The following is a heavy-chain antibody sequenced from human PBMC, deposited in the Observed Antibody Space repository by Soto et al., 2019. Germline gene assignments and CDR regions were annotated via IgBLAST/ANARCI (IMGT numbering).Heavy chain of an antibody. D-gene: IGHD5-12*01. CDR1: DYIFTKYG. V-gene: IGHV1-18*01. CDR3: SIDGGGYDWLPGSALDY. J-gene: IGHJ4*02. CDR2: ISVYNGKT. Sequence: ASVKVSCKASDYIFTKYGFSWVRQAPGQGLEWMGWISVYNGKTNYAQKVQGRVTMTTDTSTTTAYMELRGLRSDDTAVYFCSIDGGGYDWLPGSALDYWGQGTLVTVSS.